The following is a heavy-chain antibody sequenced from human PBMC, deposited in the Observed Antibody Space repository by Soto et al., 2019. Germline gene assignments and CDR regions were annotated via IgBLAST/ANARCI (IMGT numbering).Heavy chain of an antibody. CDR1: GFTFNNFW. CDR3: VRDIR. J-gene: IGHJ4*02. CDR2: INSDGTTR. V-gene: IGHV3-74*01. Sequence: EVQLVESGGGLVQPGGSLRLSCAASGFTFNNFWMDWVRQTPEKGLVWVSGINSDGTTRIYADSVKGRFTISRDNAKNTLYLQMNSLTVEDTAIYYCVRDIRWGQGTLVTVSS.